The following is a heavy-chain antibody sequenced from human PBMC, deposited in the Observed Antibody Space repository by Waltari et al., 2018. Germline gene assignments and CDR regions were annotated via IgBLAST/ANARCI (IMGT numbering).Heavy chain of an antibody. Sequence: EVQLLESGGGLVHPGGSLRLSCSVSGFTFSTYAMTWVRQAPGKGLEWVSGLSASGGDIYYADFVKGRFTISRDNSRDTVFLQMDSLRVEDTALYFCAKGIGTGENFEYYGMDAWGQGTTVIVSS. J-gene: IGHJ6*02. D-gene: IGHD7-27*01. V-gene: IGHV3-23*01. CDR1: GFTFSTYA. CDR3: AKGIGTGENFEYYGMDA. CDR2: LSASGGDI.